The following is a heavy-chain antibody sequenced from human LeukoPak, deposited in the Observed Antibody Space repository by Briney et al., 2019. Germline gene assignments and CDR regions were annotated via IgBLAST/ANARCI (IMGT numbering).Heavy chain of an antibody. CDR2: ISAYSGNT. Sequence: GASVEVSCKASGYTFTNYGISWVRQAPGQGLEWTAWISAYSGNTNYAQNFQGRLTMTTDTSTNTAYMELRSLRSDDTAVYYCARQGYCTSPSCYARGDDAFDIWGQGTMVTVSS. V-gene: IGHV1-18*01. CDR1: GYTFTNYG. CDR3: ARQGYCTSPSCYARGDDAFDI. D-gene: IGHD2-2*01. J-gene: IGHJ3*02.